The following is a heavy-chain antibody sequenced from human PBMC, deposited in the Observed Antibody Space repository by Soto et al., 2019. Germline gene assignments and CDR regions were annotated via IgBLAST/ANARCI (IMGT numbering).Heavy chain of an antibody. D-gene: IGHD1-26*01. CDR2: INPSGSST. Sequence: QVQLVQSGAEVKKPGASVKVSCKASGYIFSNYYIHWVRQAPGQGLEWMGIINPSGSSTRYAQKFQGRVTMTRDTSSSTVYMELSSLRFEDTAVYYCARDVEDSGSHWFDPWGQGSLVTVSS. V-gene: IGHV1-46*01. CDR3: ARDVEDSGSHWFDP. J-gene: IGHJ5*02. CDR1: GYIFSNYY.